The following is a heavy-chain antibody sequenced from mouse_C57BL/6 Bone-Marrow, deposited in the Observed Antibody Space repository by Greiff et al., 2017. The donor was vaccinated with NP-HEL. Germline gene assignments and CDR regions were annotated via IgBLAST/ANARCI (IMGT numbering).Heavy chain of an antibody. J-gene: IGHJ2*03. CDR1: GYTFTSYW. V-gene: IGHV1-69*01. Sequence: QVQLQQPGAELVMPGASVKLSCKASGYTFTSYWMHWVKQRPGQGLEWIGEIDPSDSYTNYNQKFKGKSTLTVDKSSSTAYMQLSSLTSEDSAVYYCAIMTTVVAPDYGGQGTGLTVTA. CDR3: AIMTTVVAPDY. CDR2: IDPSDSYT. D-gene: IGHD1-1*01.